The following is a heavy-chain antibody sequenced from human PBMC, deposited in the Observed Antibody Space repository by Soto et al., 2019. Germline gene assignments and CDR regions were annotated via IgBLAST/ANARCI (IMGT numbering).Heavy chain of an antibody. D-gene: IGHD3-3*01. Sequence: QLHLRESGPGHVKPSETLSLTCSVLGGALSSSSHYWAWIRQPPGKGLEWIGSIFYSGNTKYDPSLQSRLNMSVDTSKTQFSLRMTSVTAADTGLYFCARQMRGYGAFDVWGPGTMVSVTS. J-gene: IGHJ3*01. V-gene: IGHV4-39*01. CDR3: ARQMRGYGAFDV. CDR2: IFYSGNT. CDR1: GGALSSSSHY.